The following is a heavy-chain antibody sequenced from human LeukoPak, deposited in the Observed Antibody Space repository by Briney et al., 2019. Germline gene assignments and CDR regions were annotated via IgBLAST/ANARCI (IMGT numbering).Heavy chain of an antibody. V-gene: IGHV3-11*01. Sequence: PGGSLRLSCAASGFTFSDYYMSWLRQAPGKGLEWVSYISPSATTIYYADSAKGRFTISRDNAKNSLYLQMNSLRAEDTAVYYCPRSSSLDYWGQGTLVTVSS. J-gene: IGHJ4*02. CDR2: ISPSATTI. CDR1: GFTFSDYY. D-gene: IGHD6-6*01. CDR3: PRSSSLDY.